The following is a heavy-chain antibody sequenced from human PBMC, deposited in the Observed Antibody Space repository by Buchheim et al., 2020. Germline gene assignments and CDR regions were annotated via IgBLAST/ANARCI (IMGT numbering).Heavy chain of an antibody. J-gene: IGHJ5*02. CDR3: TRGIAADTGWFDP. CDR1: GGSISEYY. V-gene: IGHV4-59*01. CDR2: IYSSGIT. Sequence: QVQLQESGPGLVKPSETLSLTCTVSGGSISEYYWTWIRLPPGKGLEWIGYIYSSGITTYNPSLKSRVTMSVDTSKNQFSLKLTSVTAADTAVYYCTRGIAADTGWFDPWGQGTL. D-gene: IGHD6-13*01.